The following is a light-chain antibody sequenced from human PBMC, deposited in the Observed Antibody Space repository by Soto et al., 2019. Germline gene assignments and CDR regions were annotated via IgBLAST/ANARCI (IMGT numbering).Light chain of an antibody. V-gene: IGKV1-9*01. CDR2: GAS. CDR3: QQLKSFPIP. CDR1: QGIANF. Sequence: IPLTQSPSSLSASVGDRVTISCRASQGIANFLAWYQQKPGKAPKLLIYGASTLQSGVPSRFSGSGSGTDFTLTISSLQPEDFATYYCQQLKSFPIPFGPGTKVDIK. J-gene: IGKJ3*01.